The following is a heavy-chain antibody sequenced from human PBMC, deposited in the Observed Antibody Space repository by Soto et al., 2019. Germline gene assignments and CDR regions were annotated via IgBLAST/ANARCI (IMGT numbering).Heavy chain of an antibody. V-gene: IGHV3-9*01. CDR1: GFTFDDYA. J-gene: IGHJ3*02. Sequence: GGSLRLSCAASGFTFDDYAMHWVRQAPGKGLEWVSGISWNSGSIGYADSVKGRFTISRDNAKNSLYLQMNSLRAEDTALYYCAKDLAFRDCSGGSCPSDAFDIWGQGTMVTVSS. CDR2: ISWNSGSI. D-gene: IGHD2-15*01. CDR3: AKDLAFRDCSGGSCPSDAFDI.